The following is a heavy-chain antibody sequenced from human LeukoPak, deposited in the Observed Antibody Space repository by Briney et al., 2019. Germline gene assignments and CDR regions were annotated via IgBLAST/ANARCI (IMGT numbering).Heavy chain of an antibody. J-gene: IGHJ5*02. V-gene: IGHV4-38-2*02. CDR2: IYHSAST. Sequence: SETLSLTCTVSGYSISSGYYWGWIRQPPGKGLEWIGSIYHSASTYYNPSLKSRVTISVDTSKNQFSLKLSSVTAADTAVYYCARWDGSGSSRWFDPWGQGTLVTVSS. D-gene: IGHD3-10*01. CDR3: ARWDGSGSSRWFDP. CDR1: GYSISSGYY.